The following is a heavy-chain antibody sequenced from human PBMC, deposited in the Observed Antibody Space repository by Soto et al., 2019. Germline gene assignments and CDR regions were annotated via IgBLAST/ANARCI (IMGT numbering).Heavy chain of an antibody. D-gene: IGHD5-18*01. Sequence: SETLSLTCTVSGGSISSSSFHWGWIRQPPGKGLEWIGSIYYSGSTYYSPSLKSRVTISVDKSKKQFSLKLSSVTAADTAVYYCARVAVRGYSIDAFYIWGQGTIVTVSS. V-gene: IGHV4-39*07. CDR3: ARVAVRGYSIDAFYI. J-gene: IGHJ3*02. CDR2: IYYSGST. CDR1: GGSISSSSFH.